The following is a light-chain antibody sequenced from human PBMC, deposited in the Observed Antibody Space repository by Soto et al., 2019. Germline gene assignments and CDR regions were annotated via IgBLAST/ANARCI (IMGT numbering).Light chain of an antibody. J-gene: IGKJ5*01. Sequence: EIVLTQSPATLSLSPGERATLSCRASQSVDTFLACFQHKPGQTPRLLIHGASSRATGIPDRFSGSGSGTDFTLTISRLEPEDSAVYYCQQSGRPFGHGTRLEIK. CDR3: QQSGRP. V-gene: IGKV3-20*01. CDR1: QSVDTF. CDR2: GAS.